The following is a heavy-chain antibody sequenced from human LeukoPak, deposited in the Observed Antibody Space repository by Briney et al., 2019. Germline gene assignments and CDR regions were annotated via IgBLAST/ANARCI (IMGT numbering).Heavy chain of an antibody. Sequence: PGGSLRLSCAASGFTFSSYWMHWVRQAPGKGLVWVSRINSDGSSTSYADSVKGRFTISRDNAKNTLYLQMNSLRAEDTAVYYCAKVRVRALVGPRAFDYWGQGTLVTVSS. D-gene: IGHD1-26*01. V-gene: IGHV3-74*01. J-gene: IGHJ4*02. CDR3: AKVRVRALVGPRAFDY. CDR2: INSDGSST. CDR1: GFTFSSYW.